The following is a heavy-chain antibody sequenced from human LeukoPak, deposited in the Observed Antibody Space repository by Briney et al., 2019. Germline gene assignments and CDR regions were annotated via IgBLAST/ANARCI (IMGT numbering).Heavy chain of an antibody. J-gene: IGHJ4*02. CDR1: GFTFSSYG. Sequence: GGSLRLSCXASGFTFSSYGMHWVRQAPGKGLEWVAVIWYDGSNKYYADSVKGRFTISRDNSKNTLYLQMDSLRAEDTAVYYCAKGSIVVVPAAPDYWGQGTLVTVSS. V-gene: IGHV3-33*06. CDR2: IWYDGSNK. CDR3: AKGSIVVVPAAPDY. D-gene: IGHD2-2*01.